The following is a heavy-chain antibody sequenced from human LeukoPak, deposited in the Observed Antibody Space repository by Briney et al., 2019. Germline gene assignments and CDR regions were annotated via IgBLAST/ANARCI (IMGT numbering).Heavy chain of an antibody. V-gene: IGHV4-34*01. Sequence: PSETLSLTCAVYGGSFSGYYWSWIRQPPGKGLEWIGEINHSGSTNYNPSLKSRVTISVDTSKNQFSLKLSSVTAADTAVYYCASRRTGTTDYWGQGTLVTVSS. D-gene: IGHD1-7*01. CDR2: INHSGST. CDR3: ASRRTGTTDY. CDR1: GGSFSGYY. J-gene: IGHJ4*02.